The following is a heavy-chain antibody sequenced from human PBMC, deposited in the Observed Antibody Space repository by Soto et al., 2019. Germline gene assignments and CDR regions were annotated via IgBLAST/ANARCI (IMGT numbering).Heavy chain of an antibody. D-gene: IGHD3-9*01. J-gene: IGHJ4*02. CDR2: INHSGST. CDR1: GDSFSGYF. Sequence: PSETLSLTCAVYGDSFSGYFWSWIRQPPGKGLEWIGEINHSGSTNYNPSLKSRVTISVDTSKNQFSLKLSSVTAADTAVYYCARKGRSLTPFDYWGQGTLVTVSS. CDR3: ARKGRSLTPFDY. V-gene: IGHV4-34*01.